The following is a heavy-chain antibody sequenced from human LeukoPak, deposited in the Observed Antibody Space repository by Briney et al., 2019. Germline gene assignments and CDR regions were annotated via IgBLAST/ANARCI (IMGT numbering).Heavy chain of an antibody. CDR2: ISFDGSNK. V-gene: IGHV3-30*18. CDR1: GFRFSTYG. D-gene: IGHD6-13*01. CDR3: AKDSSSWANWFDP. J-gene: IGHJ5*02. Sequence: GGSLRLSCAASGFRFSTYGIHWVRQAPGKGLEWVAVISFDGSNKYYADSVKGRFTISRDNSKNTLYLQMNSLRAEDTAVYYCAKDSSSWANWFDPWGQGTLVTVSS.